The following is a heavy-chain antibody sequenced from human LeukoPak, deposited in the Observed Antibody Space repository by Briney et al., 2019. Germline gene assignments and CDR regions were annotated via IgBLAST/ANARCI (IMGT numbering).Heavy chain of an antibody. Sequence: ASVKVSCKASGYTFTSYYMHWVRQAPGQGLEWMGIINPSGGSTSYAQKFQGRVTMTRDTSTSTVYMELSSLRSEDTAVYYCARVLDSSGYYYGPNEYFQHWGQGTLVTVSS. CDR1: GYTFTSYY. J-gene: IGHJ1*01. D-gene: IGHD3-22*01. CDR2: INPSGGST. CDR3: ARVLDSSGYYYGPNEYFQH. V-gene: IGHV1-46*01.